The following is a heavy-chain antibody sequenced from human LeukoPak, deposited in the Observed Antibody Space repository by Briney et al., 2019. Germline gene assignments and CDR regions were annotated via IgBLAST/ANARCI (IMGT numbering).Heavy chain of an antibody. CDR1: GGSCDDYY. CDR2: IHPSGIF. D-gene: IGHD5-24*01. CDR3: ARGRDRSKAGDH. J-gene: IGHJ4*02. Sequence: SETLSLTCAVYGGSCDDYYCSWLRQPPGKGLEWIGEIHPSGIFYYNSSLLSRVTISIDTSKSQFSLRLTSVTAADTAFYYCARGRDRSKAGDHWGQGSLVTVSS. V-gene: IGHV4-34*01.